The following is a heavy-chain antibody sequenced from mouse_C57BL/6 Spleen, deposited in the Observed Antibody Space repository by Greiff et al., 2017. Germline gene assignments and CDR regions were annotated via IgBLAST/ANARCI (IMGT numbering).Heavy chain of an antibody. J-gene: IGHJ2*01. D-gene: IGHD1-2*01. CDR1: GYTFTSYW. CDR2: IYPGSGST. Sequence: QVQLQQPGAELVKPGASVKMSCKASGYTFTSYWITWVKQRPGQGLEWIGDIYPGSGSTNYNEKFKSKATLTVDTSSSTAYMQLSSLTSDDSAVYYCARGDGWDFGCWGQGTTLTVSS. CDR3: ARGDGWDFGC. V-gene: IGHV1-55*01.